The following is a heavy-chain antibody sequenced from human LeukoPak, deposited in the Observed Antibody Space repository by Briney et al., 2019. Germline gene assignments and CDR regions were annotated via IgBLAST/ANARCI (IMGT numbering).Heavy chain of an antibody. D-gene: IGHD6-6*01. Sequence: IPSETLSLTCTVSGGSISSYYWSWIRQPPGKGLEWIGEINHSGSTNYNPSLKSRVTISVDTSKNQFSLKLSSVTAADTAVYYCARTRIAARPRLLHYFDYWGQGTLVTVSS. CDR1: GGSISSYY. CDR2: INHSGST. V-gene: IGHV4-34*01. CDR3: ARTRIAARPRLLHYFDY. J-gene: IGHJ4*02.